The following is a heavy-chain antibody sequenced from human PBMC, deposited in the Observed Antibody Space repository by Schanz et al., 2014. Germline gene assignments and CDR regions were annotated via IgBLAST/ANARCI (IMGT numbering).Heavy chain of an antibody. J-gene: IGHJ4*02. CDR3: ARGSPENMIRGELDY. D-gene: IGHD3-10*01. CDR1: GYTFTNFF. V-gene: IGHV1-46*03. Sequence: QVHLVQSGAEVHKPGASLKISCKASGYTFTNFFLHWVRQAPGQGLEWMGIINPIGGSTTYAQKFRGPVTLTTDTSTDTAYLELTSLRSEDTAVYYCARGSPENMIRGELDYWGQGTLXTVSS. CDR2: INPIGGST.